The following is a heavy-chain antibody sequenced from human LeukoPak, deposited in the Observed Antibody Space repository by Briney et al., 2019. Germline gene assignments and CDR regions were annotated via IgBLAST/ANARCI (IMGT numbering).Heavy chain of an antibody. V-gene: IGHV3-23*01. Sequence: GGSLRLSCAASGFTFSSYAMSWVRQAPGKGLEWVSAISGSGGSTYYADSVKGRFTISRDNSKNTLYLQMNSLRAEDTAVYYCAKGDYSNYGSDYYGMDVWGQGTTVTVSS. CDR1: GFTFSSYA. J-gene: IGHJ6*02. CDR3: AKGDYSNYGSDYYGMDV. CDR2: ISGSGGST. D-gene: IGHD4-11*01.